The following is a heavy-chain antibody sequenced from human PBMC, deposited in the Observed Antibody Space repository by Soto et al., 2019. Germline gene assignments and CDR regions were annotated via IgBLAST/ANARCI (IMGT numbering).Heavy chain of an antibody. CDR1: GFIFSDYN. V-gene: IGHV3-21*01. D-gene: IGHD3-22*01. CDR2: ISGSSTYI. Sequence: GGSLRLSCAASGFIFSDYNMNWVRQAPGKGLEWVSSISGSSTYIYYADSLKGRFTISRDNAKNSLYLQLNSLRAEDTAVYFCARDRQDTSRYYSDYWGQGALVTVSS. J-gene: IGHJ4*02. CDR3: ARDRQDTSRYYSDY.